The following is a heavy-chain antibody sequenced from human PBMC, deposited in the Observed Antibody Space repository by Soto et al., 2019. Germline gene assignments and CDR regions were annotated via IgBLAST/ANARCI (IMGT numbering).Heavy chain of an antibody. CDR2: IYYSGST. CDR3: ARDCHVDGVPHNWFDP. D-gene: IGHD3-3*01. J-gene: IGHJ5*02. V-gene: IGHV4-31*03. CDR1: GGSISSGGYY. Sequence: QVQLQESGPGLVKPSQTLSLTCTVSGGSISSGGYYWGWIRQHPGKGLEWIGYIYYSGSTYYNPSLKSRVTISVDTSKNQFSLKLSSVTAADTAVYYCARDCHVDGVPHNWFDPLGQGTLVTVSS.